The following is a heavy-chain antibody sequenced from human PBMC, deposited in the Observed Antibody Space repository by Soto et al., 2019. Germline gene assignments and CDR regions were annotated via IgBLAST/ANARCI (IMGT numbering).Heavy chain of an antibody. D-gene: IGHD3-10*01. CDR1: GFTFSSYA. CDR3: AKSNGSPLWFGELFAFDY. Sequence: PGGSLRLSCAASGFTFSSYAMSWVRQAPGKGLEWVSAISGSGGSTYYADSVKGRFTISRDNSKNTLYLQMNSLRAEDTAVYYCAKSNGSPLWFGELFAFDYWGQGTLVTVSS. J-gene: IGHJ4*02. V-gene: IGHV3-23*01. CDR2: ISGSGGST.